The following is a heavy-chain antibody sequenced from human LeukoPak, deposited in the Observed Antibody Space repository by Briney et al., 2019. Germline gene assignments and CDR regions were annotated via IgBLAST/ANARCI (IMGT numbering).Heavy chain of an antibody. CDR2: IYYSGST. V-gene: IGHV4-39*07. Sequence: PSETLSLTCTVSGGSISSSSYYCGWIRQPPGKGLEWIGSIYYSGSTYYNPSLKSRVTISVDKSKNQFSLKLSSVTAADTAVYYCARGFTAYGSGSYFYWGQGTLVTVSS. CDR1: GGSISSSSYY. J-gene: IGHJ4*02. CDR3: ARGFTAYGSGSYFY. D-gene: IGHD3-10*01.